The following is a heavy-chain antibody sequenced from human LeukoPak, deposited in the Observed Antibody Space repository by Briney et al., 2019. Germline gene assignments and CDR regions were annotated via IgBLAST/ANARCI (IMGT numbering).Heavy chain of an antibody. CDR3: ARGPSQLLWDY. CDR1: GGSISSSSYY. CDR2: IYYSGST. V-gene: IGHV4-39*07. D-gene: IGHD2-2*01. Sequence: SETLSLTCTVSGGSISSSSYYWGWIRQPPGKGLEWIGSIYYSGSTYYNPSLKSRVTISVDTSKNQFSLKLSSVTAADTAVYYCARGPSQLLWDYWGQGTLVTVSS. J-gene: IGHJ4*02.